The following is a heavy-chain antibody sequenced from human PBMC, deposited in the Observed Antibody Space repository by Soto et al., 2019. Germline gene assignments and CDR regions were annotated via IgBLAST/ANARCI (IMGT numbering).Heavy chain of an antibody. Sequence: TSETLSLTCTVSGGSISNYYWSWIRQPPGRGLEWIGYIYYSGSTNYNPSLKSRITISVDTSKKQFSLKLNSVTAADTAVYYCARHKGDSGYDYRFDYWGQGTLVTVSS. V-gene: IGHV4-59*08. D-gene: IGHD5-12*01. CDR2: IYYSGST. CDR3: ARHKGDSGYDYRFDY. J-gene: IGHJ4*02. CDR1: GGSISNYY.